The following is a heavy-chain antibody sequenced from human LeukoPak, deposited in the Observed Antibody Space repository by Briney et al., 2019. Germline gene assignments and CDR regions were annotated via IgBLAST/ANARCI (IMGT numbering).Heavy chain of an antibody. J-gene: IGHJ6*02. Sequence: SQTLSLTCAISGDSVSSNSAAWNWIRQSPSRGLEWLGRTYYRSKWYNDYAVSVKSRITINPDTSKNQFSLQLNSVTPEDTAVYYCARDHLLVVPAATLSCYYYGMDVWGQGTTVTVSS. CDR1: GDSVSSNSAA. CDR2: TYYRSKWYN. CDR3: ARDHLLVVPAATLSCYYYGMDV. D-gene: IGHD2-2*01. V-gene: IGHV6-1*01.